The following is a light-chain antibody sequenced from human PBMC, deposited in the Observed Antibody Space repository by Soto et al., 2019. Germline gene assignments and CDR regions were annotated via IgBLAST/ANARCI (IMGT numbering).Light chain of an antibody. CDR2: GAS. Sequence: EIAFTYLQGTLSLSPGERATLSCRASQSVSSSYLAWYQQKPGQAPRLLIYGASCRATGSLERFSGGGSGTDFTLTISRLEPEDFAVYYCQQYGSSPPITFGQGTRLEIK. CDR3: QQYGSSPPIT. V-gene: IGKV3-20*01. J-gene: IGKJ5*01. CDR1: QSVSSSY.